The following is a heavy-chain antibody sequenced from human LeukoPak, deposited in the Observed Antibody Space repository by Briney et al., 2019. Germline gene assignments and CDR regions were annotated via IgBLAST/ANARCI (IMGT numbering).Heavy chain of an antibody. CDR2: ISAYNGNT. J-gene: IGHJ6*03. D-gene: IGHD6-13*01. CDR3: ARDSSIAAAGKIYYYYYMDV. CDR1: GYTFTSYG. Sequence: ASVKVSCKASGYTFTSYGISWVRLAPGQGLEWMGWISAYNGNTNYAQKLQGRVTMTTDTSTSTAYMELRSLRSDDTAVYYCARDSSIAAAGKIYYYYYMDVWGKGTTVTVSS. V-gene: IGHV1-18*01.